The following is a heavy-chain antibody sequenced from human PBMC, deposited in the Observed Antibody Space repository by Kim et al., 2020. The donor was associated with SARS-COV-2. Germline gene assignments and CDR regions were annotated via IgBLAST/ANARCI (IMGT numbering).Heavy chain of an antibody. V-gene: IGHV1-69*01. J-gene: IGHJ4*02. Sequence: NYAQKFQGRVTITADESTSTAYMELSSLRSEDTAVYYCARDRTGSGYFDYWGQGTLVTVSS. CDR3: ARDRTGSGYFDY. D-gene: IGHD3-22*01.